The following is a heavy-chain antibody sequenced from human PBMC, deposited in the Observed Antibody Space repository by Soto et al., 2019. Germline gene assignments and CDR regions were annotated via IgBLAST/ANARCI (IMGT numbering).Heavy chain of an antibody. CDR3: ARAPSKYSSSSGDYYYYYGMDV. J-gene: IGHJ6*02. Sequence: SGPTLVYPTQTLTLTCTFSGFSLSTSGMCVSWIRQPPGKALEWLALIDWDDDKYYSTSLKTRLTISKDTSKNQVVLTMTNMDPVDTATYYCARAPSKYSSSSGDYYYYYGMDVWGQGTTVTVSS. D-gene: IGHD6-6*01. V-gene: IGHV2-70*01. CDR1: GFSLSTSGMC. CDR2: IDWDDDK.